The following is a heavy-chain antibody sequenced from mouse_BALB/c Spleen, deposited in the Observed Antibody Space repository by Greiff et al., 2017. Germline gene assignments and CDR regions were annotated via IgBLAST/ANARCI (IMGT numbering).Heavy chain of an antibody. CDR1: GYTFTSYW. CDR3: ARTSYAMDY. J-gene: IGHJ4*01. V-gene: IGHV1-59*01. CDR2: IDPSDSYT. Sequence: QVQLQQPGAELVKPGASVKMSCKASGYTFTSYWMHWVKQRPGQGLEWIGVIDPSDSYTSYNQKFKGKATLTVDTSSSTAYMQLSSLTSEDSAVYYCARTSYAMDYWGQGTSVTVSS.